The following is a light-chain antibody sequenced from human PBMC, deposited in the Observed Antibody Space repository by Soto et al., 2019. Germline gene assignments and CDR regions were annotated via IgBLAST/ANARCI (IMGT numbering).Light chain of an antibody. Sequence: SALTQPASVSGSPGQSITISCTGTSRDVGGYNYVSWYQQHPGKAPKLMIYEVSNRPSGVSNRFSGSKSGNTASLTISGLQAEDEADYYCSSYTSSSTLVVFGGGTKVTVL. CDR1: SRDVGGYNY. CDR2: EVS. J-gene: IGLJ2*01. V-gene: IGLV2-14*01. CDR3: SSYTSSSTLVV.